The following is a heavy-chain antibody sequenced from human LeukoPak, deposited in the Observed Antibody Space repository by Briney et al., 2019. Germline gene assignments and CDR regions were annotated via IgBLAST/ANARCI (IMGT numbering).Heavy chain of an antibody. CDR3: AKELGIAAAAQGGYFDY. Sequence: GGSLRLSCAASGFTFSSYAMSWVRQAPGKGLEWASAVSGSGGSTYYADSVKGRFTISRDNSKNTLYLQMNSLRAEDTAVYYCAKELGIAAAAQGGYFDYWGQGTLVTVSS. CDR2: VSGSGGST. D-gene: IGHD6-13*01. CDR1: GFTFSSYA. V-gene: IGHV3-23*01. J-gene: IGHJ4*02.